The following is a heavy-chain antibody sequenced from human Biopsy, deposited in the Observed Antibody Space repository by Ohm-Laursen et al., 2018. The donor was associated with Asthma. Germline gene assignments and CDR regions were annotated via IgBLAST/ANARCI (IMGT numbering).Heavy chain of an antibody. V-gene: IGHV1-69*01. CDR2: IIPIFGTA. Sequence: SSVNVSCKASGGTFSSHSVSWVRQAPGQGLEWMGGIIPIFGTANYAQKFQGRVTITADESTSTAYMELSSLRSEDTAVYYCARHPYVDGSDNYYYRGNDYYLGMDVWGQGTTVTVSS. CDR1: GGTFSSHS. D-gene: IGHD3-10*01. CDR3: ARHPYVDGSDNYYYRGNDYYLGMDV. J-gene: IGHJ6*02.